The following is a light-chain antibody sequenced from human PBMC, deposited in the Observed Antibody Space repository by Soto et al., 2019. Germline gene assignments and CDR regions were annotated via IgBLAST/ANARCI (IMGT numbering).Light chain of an antibody. CDR1: QSISSDH. CDR3: QHYGSSPATT. CDR2: GAS. J-gene: IGKJ5*01. V-gene: IGKV3-20*01. Sequence: EIVLTQSPGILSLSPGERATLACRASQSISSDHLAWSQRRPGQSPRLLIYGASSRTTGVPDRFSGSGSGTDFTLTISRLEPEDSAVYYCQHYGSSPATTFCQGTR.